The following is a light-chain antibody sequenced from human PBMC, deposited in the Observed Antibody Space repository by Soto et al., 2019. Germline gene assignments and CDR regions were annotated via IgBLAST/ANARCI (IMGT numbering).Light chain of an antibody. J-gene: IGLJ2*01. CDR3: CSHAGSYSFV. CDR2: DVS. Sequence: QSALTQPRSVSGSPGQSVTLSCTGTSSDVGAYKYVSWYQQHPGRAPKLMIYDVSKRPSGVPDRFSGSKSANTASLTISGLQAEDEADYYCCSHAGSYSFVFGGGTQLTVL. CDR1: SSDVGAYKY. V-gene: IGLV2-11*01.